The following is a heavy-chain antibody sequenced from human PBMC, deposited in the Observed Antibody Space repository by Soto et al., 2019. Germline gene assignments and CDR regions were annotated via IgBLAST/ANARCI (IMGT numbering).Heavy chain of an antibody. Sequence: GASLKVSCKASGYTFTSYAMHWVRQSPGQRLEWMGWINAGNGNTKYSQKFQGRVTITRDTSASTAYMELSSLRSEDTAVYYCARSIAAAGTNYYYYYYMDVWGKGTTVTVSS. CDR1: GYTFTSYA. CDR2: INAGNGNT. D-gene: IGHD6-13*01. V-gene: IGHV1-3*01. J-gene: IGHJ6*03. CDR3: ARSIAAAGTNYYYYYYMDV.